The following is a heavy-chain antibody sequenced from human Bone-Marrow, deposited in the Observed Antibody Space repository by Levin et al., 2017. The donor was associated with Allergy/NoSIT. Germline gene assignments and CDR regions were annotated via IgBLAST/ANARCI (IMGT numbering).Heavy chain of an antibody. CDR3: ARGSSSTRRDHYGMDV. V-gene: IGHV3-48*01. J-gene: IGHJ6*02. Sequence: GGSLRLSCAASGFTFSTYSMNWVRQAPGKGLEWVSYITSSTSTIYYADSVKGRFTISRDNAKKLLYLQMNSLRAEDTAVYYCARGSSSTRRDHYGMDVWGQGTTVTVSS. D-gene: IGHD2-2*01. CDR1: GFTFSTYS. CDR2: ITSSTSTI.